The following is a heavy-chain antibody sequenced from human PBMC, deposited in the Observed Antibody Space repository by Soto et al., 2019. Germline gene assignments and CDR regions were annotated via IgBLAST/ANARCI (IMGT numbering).Heavy chain of an antibody. Sequence: EVQLVQSGAEVKKPGESLRISCKGSGYSFTSYWISWVRQMPGKGLEWMGRIDPSDSYTNYSLSFQGHVTISADKSISTAYLQWSSLKASDTATYHCARHLPGIAAHWGQGTLVTVSS. J-gene: IGHJ4*02. CDR2: IDPSDSYT. CDR3: ARHLPGIAAH. V-gene: IGHV5-10-1*01. D-gene: IGHD6-25*01. CDR1: GYSFTSYW.